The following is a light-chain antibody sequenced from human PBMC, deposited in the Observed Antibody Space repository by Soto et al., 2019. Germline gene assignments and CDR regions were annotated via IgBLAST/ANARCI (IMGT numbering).Light chain of an antibody. Sequence: EIVLTQSPGTLSLSPGESATLSCRASQSVGRNYLAWFQHKPDQAPRLLIYDASNRATGVPDRLSGSGSGTDFTLSVTRLEPEDFAVYYCHQYCVSTLTFGGGTTVEIK. V-gene: IGKV3-20*01. CDR2: DAS. CDR1: QSVGRNY. J-gene: IGKJ4*01. CDR3: HQYCVSTLT.